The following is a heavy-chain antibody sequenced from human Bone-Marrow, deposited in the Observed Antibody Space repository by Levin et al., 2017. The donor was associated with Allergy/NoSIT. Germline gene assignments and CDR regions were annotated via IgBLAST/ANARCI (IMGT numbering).Heavy chain of an antibody. J-gene: IGHJ4*02. V-gene: IGHV3-23*01. Sequence: GGSLRLSCAASGITFSSYAMSWVRQAPGKGLEWVSSISGSGGNAYYADSVKGRFTISRDNSKNTLYLEMNNLRAEDTDVYYCAKGRDGSGSYYSEVDYWGQGTLVTVSS. CDR3: AKGRDGSGSYYSEVDY. D-gene: IGHD3-10*01. CDR2: ISGSGGNA. CDR1: GITFSSYA.